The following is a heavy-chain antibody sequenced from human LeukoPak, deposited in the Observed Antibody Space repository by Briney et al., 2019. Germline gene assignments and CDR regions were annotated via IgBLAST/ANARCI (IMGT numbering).Heavy chain of an antibody. CDR2: ISGSGGTT. J-gene: IGHJ4*02. CDR1: GFTFSNFA. CDR3: ARVAYYYGSGSYFDY. D-gene: IGHD3-10*01. V-gene: IGHV3-23*01. Sequence: GGSLRLSCAASGFTFSNFALSWVRQAPGKGLEWVSVISGSGGTTYYADSVKGRFTISRDNSKNTLSLQMNRLRAEDTAVYYCARVAYYYGSGSYFDYWGQGTLVTVSS.